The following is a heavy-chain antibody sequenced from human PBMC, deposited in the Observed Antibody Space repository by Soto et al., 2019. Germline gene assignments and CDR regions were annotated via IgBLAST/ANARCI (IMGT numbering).Heavy chain of an antibody. J-gene: IGHJ4*02. D-gene: IGHD3-22*01. Sequence: QLQLQESGPGLVKASETLSLTCSGSGVSISSGTFFWGWIRQSPGQGLEWISSISYSGTMYYHPSLKSRVTISIDTSKSQFSLNVASVTAPDTSVYYCARHVADSSGHYPPGERWGQGILVTVSS. V-gene: IGHV4-39*01. CDR1: GVSISSGTFF. CDR3: ARHVADSSGHYPPGER. CDR2: ISYSGTM.